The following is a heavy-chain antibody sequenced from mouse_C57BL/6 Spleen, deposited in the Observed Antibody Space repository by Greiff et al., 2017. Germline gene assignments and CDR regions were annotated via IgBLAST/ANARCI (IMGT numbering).Heavy chain of an antibody. Sequence: QVQLQQPGAELVKPGASVKLSCKASGYTFTSYWMHWVKQRPGRGLEWIGRIDPNSGGTKYNEKFKSKATLTVDKPSSTAYMQLSSLTSEDSAVYYCARSGFITTVVATDYYAMDYWGQGTSVTVSS. D-gene: IGHD1-1*01. V-gene: IGHV1-72*01. CDR2: IDPNSGGT. J-gene: IGHJ4*01. CDR3: ARSGFITTVVATDYYAMDY. CDR1: GYTFTSYW.